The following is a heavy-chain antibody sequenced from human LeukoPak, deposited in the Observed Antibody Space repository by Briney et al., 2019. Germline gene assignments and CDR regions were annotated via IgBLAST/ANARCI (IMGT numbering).Heavy chain of an antibody. CDR2: ILADADGGRT. CDR3: AKDLNYGDGRWEFDP. V-gene: IGHV3-23*01. D-gene: IGHD4-17*01. CDR1: GFTFGGFT. Sequence: GSLRLSCAASGFTFGGFTMAWVRQTPGKGLEWLSGILADADGGRTYYADSVKGRFTIYRDNSKNTLYLQMNNLRADDTAVYFCAKDLNYGDGRWEFDPWGRGTLVTV. J-gene: IGHJ5*02.